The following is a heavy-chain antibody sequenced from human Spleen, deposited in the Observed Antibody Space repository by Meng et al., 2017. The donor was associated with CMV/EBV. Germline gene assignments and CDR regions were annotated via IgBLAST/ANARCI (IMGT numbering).Heavy chain of an antibody. Sequence: GGSLRLSCAASGFIVSSNYMGWVRQAPGKGLEWVSSISSSSSYIYYADSVKGRFTISRDNAKNSLYLQMNSLRAEDTAVYYCAKSGAAAGTLDWFDPWGQGTLVTVSS. V-gene: IGHV3-21*01. CDR2: ISSSSSYI. CDR1: GFIVSSNY. D-gene: IGHD6-13*01. CDR3: AKSGAAAGTLDWFDP. J-gene: IGHJ5*02.